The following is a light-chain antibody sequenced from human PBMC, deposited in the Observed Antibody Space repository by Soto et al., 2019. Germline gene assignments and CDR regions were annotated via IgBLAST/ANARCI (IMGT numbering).Light chain of an antibody. V-gene: IGLV2-23*02. CDR1: SSDVGSYNL. J-gene: IGLJ2*01. CDR3: SSYAGSSIFVV. CDR2: EVT. Sequence: QSALTQPASVSGSPGQSITISCTGTSSDVGSYNLVSWYQHLPGKAPKLMIFEVTKRPSGVSTRFSGSKSGNTASLTISGLQAEDEADYYCSSYAGSSIFVVFGGGTTLTVL.